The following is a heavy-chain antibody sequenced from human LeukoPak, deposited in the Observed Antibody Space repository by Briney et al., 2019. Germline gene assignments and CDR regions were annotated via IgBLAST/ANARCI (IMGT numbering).Heavy chain of an antibody. CDR1: GFTFSSYA. CDR3: AKERVRGVIFDAFDI. V-gene: IGHV3-30*18. J-gene: IGHJ3*02. D-gene: IGHD3-10*01. CDR2: MSYDGNNR. Sequence: PGGSLRLSCLASGFTFSSYAMHWVRQAPGKGLEWVAVMSYDGNNRYYTDSVKGRFTISRDNSKNTVCLQMNSLRAEDTAVYYCAKERVRGVIFDAFDIWGQGTMVTVSS.